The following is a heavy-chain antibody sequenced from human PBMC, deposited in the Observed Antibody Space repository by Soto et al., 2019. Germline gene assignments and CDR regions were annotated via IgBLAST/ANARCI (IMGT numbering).Heavy chain of an antibody. CDR2: ISYDGRNK. D-gene: IGHD3-16*01. V-gene: IGHV3-30*03. Sequence: GGSLRLSCAASGFTFSSYGMHWVRQPPGKGLEWVALISYDGRNKYYADSVKGRFTISRDSSRNTLYLQMNSLRGDDTAVYYCAREMGACSDSSCYPGPYDSWGQGTLVTVSS. CDR1: GFTFSSYG. CDR3: AREMGACSDSSCYPGPYDS. J-gene: IGHJ5*02.